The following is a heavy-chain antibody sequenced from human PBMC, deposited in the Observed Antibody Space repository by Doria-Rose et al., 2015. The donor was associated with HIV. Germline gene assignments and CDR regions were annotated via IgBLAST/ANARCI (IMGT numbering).Heavy chain of an antibody. CDR2: IFSDDER. Sequence: QVQLVESGPVLVKPIETLTLTCTVSGVSLSSPGMGVSWIRQPPGKALEWLANIFSDDERSYKTSLKSRLTISRCTSKSQVVLTMTGMDPLDTATYYCARIKSSRWYHKYYFDFWGQGTLVIVSA. D-gene: IGHD6-13*01. V-gene: IGHV2-26*01. CDR1: GVSLSSPGMG. CDR3: ARIKSSRWYHKYYFDF. J-gene: IGHJ4*02.